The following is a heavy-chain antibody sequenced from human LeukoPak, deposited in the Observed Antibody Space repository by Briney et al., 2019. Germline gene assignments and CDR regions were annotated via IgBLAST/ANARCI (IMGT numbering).Heavy chain of an antibody. CDR2: ISSSSSYI. D-gene: IGHD3-3*01. V-gene: IGHV3-21*01. Sequence: GGSLRLSCAASGFTFSSYSMNWVRQAPGKGLEWVSSISSSSSYIYYADSVKGRFTISRDNAKNSLYLQMNSLRAEDTAVYYCARVDNRVTIFGVVIGRNYGMDVWGQGTTVTVSS. CDR3: ARVDNRVTIFGVVIGRNYGMDV. CDR1: GFTFSSYS. J-gene: IGHJ6*02.